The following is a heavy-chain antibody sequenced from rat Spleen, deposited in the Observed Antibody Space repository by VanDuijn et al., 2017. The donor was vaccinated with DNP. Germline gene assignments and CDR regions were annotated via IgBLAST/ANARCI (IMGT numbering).Heavy chain of an antibody. V-gene: IGHV5S13*01. CDR2: INTVGVNT. D-gene: IGHD1-2*01. Sequence: EVQLVESGGGLVQPGRSLKLSCAASGFTFSNYGMVWVRQPPTKGLEWVASINTVGVNTYYRDSVKGRFTISRDNAHNTLYLQMNSLRSEDAATYYCTKDLHYWAMDAWGQGTSVTVSS. CDR1: GFTFSNYG. J-gene: IGHJ4*01. CDR3: TKDLHYWAMDA.